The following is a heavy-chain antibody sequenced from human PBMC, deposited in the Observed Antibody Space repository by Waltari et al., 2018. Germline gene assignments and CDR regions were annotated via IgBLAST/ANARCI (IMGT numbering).Heavy chain of an antibody. D-gene: IGHD3-10*01. CDR2: INHSGST. V-gene: IGHV4-34*01. J-gene: IGHJ4*02. CDR3: ARLMVRGVMAQDY. Sequence: QVQLQQWGAGLLKPSETLSLTCAVHGGSFSGYYWSWIRQPPGKGLEWIGEINHSGSTNYNPSLKSRVTISVDTSKNQFSLKLSSVTAADTAVYYCARLMVRGVMAQDYWGQGTLVTVSS. CDR1: GGSFSGYY.